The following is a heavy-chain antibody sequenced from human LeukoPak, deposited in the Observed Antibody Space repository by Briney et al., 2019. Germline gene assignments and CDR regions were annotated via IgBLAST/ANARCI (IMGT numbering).Heavy chain of an antibody. CDR1: GFTFDDYA. Sequence: GRSLRLSCAASGFTFDDYATHWVRQAPGKGLEWVSGISWNSGSIGYADSVKGRFTISRDNAKNSLYLQMNSLRAEDTALYYCAKGQLRAVAGYFDLWGRGTLVTVSS. J-gene: IGHJ2*01. CDR3: AKGQLRAVAGYFDL. V-gene: IGHV3-9*01. D-gene: IGHD6-19*01. CDR2: ISWNSGSI.